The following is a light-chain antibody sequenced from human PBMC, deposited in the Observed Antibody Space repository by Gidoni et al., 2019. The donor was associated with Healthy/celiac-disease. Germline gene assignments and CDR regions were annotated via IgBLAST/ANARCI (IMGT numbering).Light chain of an antibody. CDR1: QSVSSY. J-gene: IGKJ5*01. Sequence: EIVLTQSPATLSLSPGERATLSCRASQSVSSYLAWYKQKPGQAPRLLVYGACNRATGIPARFSGSGSGTDFTLTIGSLAPEDVTVYYCQQRSNWAPSTFGQGTRLKIK. V-gene: IGKV3-11*01. CDR3: QQRSNWAPST. CDR2: GAC.